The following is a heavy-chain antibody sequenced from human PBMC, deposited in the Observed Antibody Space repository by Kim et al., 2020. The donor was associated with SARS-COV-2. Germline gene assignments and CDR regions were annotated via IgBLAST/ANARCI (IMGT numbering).Heavy chain of an antibody. V-gene: IGHV3-66*02. CDR3: ARVGAAYYYDSSGYLDY. J-gene: IGHJ4*02. D-gene: IGHD3-22*01. CDR2: IYSGGST. Sequence: GGSLRLSCAASGFTVSSNYMSWVRQAPGKGLEWVSVIYSGGSTYYADSVKGRFTISRDNSKNTLYLQMNSLRAEDTAVYYCARVGAAYYYDSSGYLDYWGQGTLVTVSS. CDR1: GFTVSSNY.